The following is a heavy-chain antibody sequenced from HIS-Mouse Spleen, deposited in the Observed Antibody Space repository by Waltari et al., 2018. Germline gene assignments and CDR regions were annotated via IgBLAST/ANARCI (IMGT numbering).Heavy chain of an antibody. CDR2: IWDDGSNK. Sequence: QVQLVESGGGVVQPGRSLRLSCAASGFTFSSYGMHWVRQAPGKGLEWVAVIWDDGSNKYYADSVKGRFTISRDNSKNTLYLQMNSLRAEDTAVYYCAKDLARKDSGYDAFDIWGQGTMVTVSS. V-gene: IGHV3-33*06. CDR1: GFTFSSYG. J-gene: IGHJ3*02. CDR3: AKDLARKDSGYDAFDI. D-gene: IGHD5-12*01.